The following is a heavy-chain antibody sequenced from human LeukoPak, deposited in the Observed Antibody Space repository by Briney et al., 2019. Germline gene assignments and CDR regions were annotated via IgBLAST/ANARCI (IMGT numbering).Heavy chain of an antibody. J-gene: IGHJ6*03. CDR1: GYTFTSNY. CDR3: ARDGISFRAVRGVIPHRNMDV. CDR2: ISPSGGST. Sequence: ASVKVSCKAFGYTFTSNYMHWVRQAPGQGPEWMGVISPSGGSTTYAQKFQGRVTMTRDTSISTAYMELSRLRSDDTAVYYCARDGISFRAVRGVIPHRNMDVWGKGTTVTISS. V-gene: IGHV1-2*02. D-gene: IGHD3-10*01.